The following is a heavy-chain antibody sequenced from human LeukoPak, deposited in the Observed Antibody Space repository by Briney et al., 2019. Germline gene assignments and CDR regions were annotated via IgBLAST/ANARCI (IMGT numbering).Heavy chain of an antibody. V-gene: IGHV3-30*02. J-gene: IGHJ4*02. CDR2: IRYDGSNK. CDR1: GFTFSSYG. Sequence: GGSLRLSCAASGFTFSSYGMHWVRQAPGKGLEWVAFIRYDGSNKYYADSVKGRFTISRDNSKNTLYLQMNSLRAEDTAVYYCAKNYYDSSGLDYWGQGTLVTVSS. D-gene: IGHD3-22*01. CDR3: AKNYYDSSGLDY.